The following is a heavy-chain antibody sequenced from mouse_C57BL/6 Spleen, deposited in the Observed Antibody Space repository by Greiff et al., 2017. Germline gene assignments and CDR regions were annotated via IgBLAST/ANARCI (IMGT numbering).Heavy chain of an antibody. CDR3: ARWLLEYFDV. J-gene: IGHJ1*03. CDR1: GYSFTGYY. V-gene: IGHV1-43*01. Sequence: EVQLQQSGPELVKPGASVKISCKASGYSFTGYYMHWVKQSSEKSLEWIGEINPSTGGTSYNQKFKGKATLTVDKSSSTAYMQLKSLTSEDSAVYYCARWLLEYFDVWGTGTTVTVSS. D-gene: IGHD2-3*01. CDR2: INPSTGGT.